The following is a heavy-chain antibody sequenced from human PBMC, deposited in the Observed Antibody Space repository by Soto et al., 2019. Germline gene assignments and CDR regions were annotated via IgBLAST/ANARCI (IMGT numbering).Heavy chain of an antibody. CDR2: IFYSGST. Sequence: SETLSLTCSVSGGSISGHYWTWIRQSPGKGLEWVGYIFYSGSTNYNPSLKSRVTISVDTSKNQFSLKMSSVTAADTAVYYCARVGSSGWSPDYWGRGTLVTVSS. CDR3: ARVGSSGWSPDY. V-gene: IGHV4-59*11. J-gene: IGHJ4*02. CDR1: GGSISGHY. D-gene: IGHD6-19*01.